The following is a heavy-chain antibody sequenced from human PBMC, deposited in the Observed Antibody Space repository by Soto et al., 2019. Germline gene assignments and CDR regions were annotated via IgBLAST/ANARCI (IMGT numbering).Heavy chain of an antibody. D-gene: IGHD2-2*01. J-gene: IGHJ3*02. Sequence: GGSLRLSCAASGFTFSSYAMSWVRQAPGKGLEWVSAISGSGGSTYYADSVKGRFTISRDNSKNTLYLQMNSLRAEDTAVYYCAKVRVVVPAATGSAVRGVMNDAFDIWGQGTMVTVSS. CDR3: AKVRVVVPAATGSAVRGVMNDAFDI. CDR2: ISGSGGST. V-gene: IGHV3-23*01. CDR1: GFTFSSYA.